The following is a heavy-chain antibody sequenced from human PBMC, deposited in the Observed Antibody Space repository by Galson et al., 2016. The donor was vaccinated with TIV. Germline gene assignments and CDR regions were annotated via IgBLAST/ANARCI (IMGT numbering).Heavy chain of an antibody. CDR2: INAGNGDT. J-gene: IGHJ4*02. V-gene: IGHV1-3*01. CDR1: GYTFTTYA. Sequence: SVKVSCKASGYTFTTYAIHWVRQAPGHGLEWMGWINAGNGDTKYSQKFQGRVTISRDTSASTAYMELSRLTSEDTAMYYCARGATSDWPFDYWGQATLVTVSS. D-gene: IGHD6-19*01. CDR3: ARGATSDWPFDY.